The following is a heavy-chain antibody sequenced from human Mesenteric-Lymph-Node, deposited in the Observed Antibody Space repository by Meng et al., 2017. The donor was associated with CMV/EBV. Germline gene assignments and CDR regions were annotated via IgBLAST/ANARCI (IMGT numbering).Heavy chain of an antibody. CDR3: ARGGDRGEEDY. CDR2: INPSGGDT. CDR1: GYTFMTYS. J-gene: IGHJ4*02. Sequence: ASVKVSCKAAGYTFMTYSMHWVRQAPGQGLEWMGKINPSGGDTRYAQKFQGRVTMTRDTSTGTIYMELSSLTSDDTAVYYCARGGDRGEEDYWGQGTLVTVSS. D-gene: IGHD3-10*01. V-gene: IGHV1-46*01.